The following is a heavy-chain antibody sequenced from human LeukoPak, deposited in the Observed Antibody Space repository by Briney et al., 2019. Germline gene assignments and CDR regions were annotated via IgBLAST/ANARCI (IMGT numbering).Heavy chain of an antibody. Sequence: GGSLRLSCASSGFTFSSYGMHGVRQAPGKGLEWVAVIWYDGSNKYYADSVKGRFTISRDNSKNTLYLQMNSLRAEDTAVYYCARDGQSTVAAGRDFDYWGQGTLVTVSS. V-gene: IGHV3-33*01. J-gene: IGHJ4*02. D-gene: IGHD6-19*01. CDR3: ARDGQSTVAAGRDFDY. CDR2: IWYDGSNK. CDR1: GFTFSSYG.